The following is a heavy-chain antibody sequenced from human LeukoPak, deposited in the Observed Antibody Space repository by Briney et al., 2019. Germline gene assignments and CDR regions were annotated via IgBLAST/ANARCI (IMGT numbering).Heavy chain of an antibody. V-gene: IGHV5-51*01. CDR3: AKTYYYDSSGYYLDAFDI. CDR2: IHPGDSDT. D-gene: IGHD3-22*01. CDR1: GYSFTSYW. Sequence: AGESLKISCKGSGYSFTSYWIGWVRQMPGKGLEWMGIIHPGDSDTRYSPSFQGQVTISADKSISTAYLQWSSLKASDTAMYYCAKTYYYDSSGYYLDAFDIWGQGTMVTVSS. J-gene: IGHJ3*02.